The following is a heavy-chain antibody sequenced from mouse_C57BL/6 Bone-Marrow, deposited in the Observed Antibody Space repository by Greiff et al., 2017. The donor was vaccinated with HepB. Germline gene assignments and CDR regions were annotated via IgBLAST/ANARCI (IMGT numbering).Heavy chain of an antibody. CDR1: GFTFSDYG. CDR3: ARERATVVAHYYAMDY. D-gene: IGHD1-1*01. Sequence: EVQLVESGGGLVKPGGSLKLSCAASGFTFSDYGMHWVRQAPEKGLEWVAYISSGSSTIYYADTVKGRFTISRDNAKNTLFLQMTSLRSEDTAMYYCARERATVVAHYYAMDYWGRGTSVTVSS. V-gene: IGHV5-17*01. J-gene: IGHJ4*01. CDR2: ISSGSSTI.